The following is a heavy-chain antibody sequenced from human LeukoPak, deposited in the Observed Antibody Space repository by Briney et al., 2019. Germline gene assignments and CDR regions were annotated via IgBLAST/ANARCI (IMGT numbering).Heavy chain of an antibody. V-gene: IGHV3-48*03. CDR3: ARDYGGSSPFDY. D-gene: IGHD4-23*01. J-gene: IGHJ4*02. CDR1: GFTFSSYE. CDR2: ITSSGTTI. Sequence: GGSLRLSCAASGFTFSSYEMHWVRQAPGKGLEWVSYITSSGTTIYYADSVKGRFTISRDNAKNSLYLQMNSLRAEDTAVYYCARDYGGSSPFDYWGQGTLVTVSS.